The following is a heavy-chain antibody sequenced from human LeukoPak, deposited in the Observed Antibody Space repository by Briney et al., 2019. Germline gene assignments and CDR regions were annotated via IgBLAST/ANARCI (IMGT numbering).Heavy chain of an antibody. V-gene: IGHV1-18*01. CDR2: INCYNGHT. Sequence: GASVKVSCKASGYSFTSYGITWVRQAPGQGLGWMGWINCYNGHTNYAQKFQGRIRMTTDESTDTAHMDLTSLTSDDTALYFCARDTFMRGNQGYTRTPLDLWGQGTLVVVSA. CDR1: GYSFTSYG. J-gene: IGHJ5*02. CDR3: ARDTFMRGNQGYTRTPLDL. D-gene: IGHD3-16*02.